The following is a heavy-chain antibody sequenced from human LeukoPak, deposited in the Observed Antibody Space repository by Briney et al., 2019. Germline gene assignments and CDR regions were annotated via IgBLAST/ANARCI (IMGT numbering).Heavy chain of an antibody. CDR1: GFTLSGFA. Sequence: GGSLRLSCAASGFTLSGFAMHWVRQAPDKGLEWVAVLLHDGSEKYYADSVKGRFTISRDTSKNMVYLQMNSLRAEETAVYYCARDLGGYGYYGMDVWGQGTTVTVSS. CDR2: LLHDGSEK. J-gene: IGHJ6*02. D-gene: IGHD3-22*01. CDR3: ARDLGGYGYYGMDV. V-gene: IGHV3-30-3*01.